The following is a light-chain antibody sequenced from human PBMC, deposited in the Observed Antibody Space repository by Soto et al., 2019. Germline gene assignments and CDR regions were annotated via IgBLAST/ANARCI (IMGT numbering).Light chain of an antibody. CDR3: GTWDSSLSAVV. CDR1: SSNIGNNY. J-gene: IGLJ2*01. Sequence: QSVLTQPPSVSAAPGQKVTISCSGSSSNIGNNYVSWYQQLPRPAPKLLICDNNKRPSGIPDRFSGSKSGTSATLGITGLQTGDEADYYCGTWDSSLSAVVFGGGTKLTVL. V-gene: IGLV1-51*01. CDR2: DNN.